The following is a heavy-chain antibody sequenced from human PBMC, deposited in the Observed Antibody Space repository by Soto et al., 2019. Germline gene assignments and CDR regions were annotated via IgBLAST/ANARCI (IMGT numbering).Heavy chain of an antibody. V-gene: IGHV4-30-2*01. CDR2: MYHSGST. D-gene: IGHD2-2*01. Sequence: QLQLQESGSGLVKPSQTLSLTCAVSGGSISSGGYSWSWIRQPPGKGLEWIGYMYHSGSTYYNPSLRSRVTIPTARPKNQFSLKLRSVTAADTAVYYCARVPDYWGQGILVTVSS. CDR3: ARVPDY. J-gene: IGHJ4*02. CDR1: GGSISSGGYS.